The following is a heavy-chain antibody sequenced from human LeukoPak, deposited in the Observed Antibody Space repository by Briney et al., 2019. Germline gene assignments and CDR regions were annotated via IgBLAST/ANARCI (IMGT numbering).Heavy chain of an antibody. D-gene: IGHD2-21*02. CDR3: VRQGRNCGDDCYSWLDC. CDR2: IRYDGSNK. J-gene: IGHJ4*02. V-gene: IGHV3-30*02. Sequence: HPGGSLRLSCAASGFTFSSYGMHWVRQAPGKGLEWVAFIRYDGSNKYYADSVKGRFTISRDNSKNTLYLQMNSLRAEDTAVYYCVRQGRNCGDDCYSWLDCWGQGALVTVSS. CDR1: GFTFSSYG.